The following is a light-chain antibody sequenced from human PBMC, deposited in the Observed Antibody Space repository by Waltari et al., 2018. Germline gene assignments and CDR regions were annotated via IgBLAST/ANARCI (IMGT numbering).Light chain of an antibody. J-gene: IGKJ3*01. CDR1: QSVSSPY. Sequence: EIVMTQSPVSLSLSPGERATRSCRASQSVSSPYLAWYQQKPGQAPRLLIYAGSGRATGVPHRFSGSGSGTDFTLTISRLEPEDSAVYYCQQYGRSPPVTFGPGTKVDIK. V-gene: IGKV3-20*01. CDR3: QQYGRSPPVT. CDR2: AGS.